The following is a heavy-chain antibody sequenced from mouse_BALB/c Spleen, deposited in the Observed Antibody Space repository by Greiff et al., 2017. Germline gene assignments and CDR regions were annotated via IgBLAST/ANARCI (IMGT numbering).Heavy chain of an antibody. CDR3: ARMGYYGTEFDY. Sequence: EVKLVESGGGLVKPGGSLKLSCAASGFTFSSYAMSWVRQTPEKRLEWVASISSGGSTYYPDSVKGRFTISRDNARNILYLQMSSLRSEDTAMYYCARMGYYGTEFDYWGQGTTLTVSS. V-gene: IGHV5-6-5*01. CDR1: GFTFSSYA. D-gene: IGHD1-1*01. CDR2: ISSGGST. J-gene: IGHJ2*01.